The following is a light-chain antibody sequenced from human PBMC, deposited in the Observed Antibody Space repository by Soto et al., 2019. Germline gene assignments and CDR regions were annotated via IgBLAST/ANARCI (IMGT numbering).Light chain of an antibody. CDR3: QQYDSLPLT. V-gene: IGKV1-5*01. CDR1: QSISNW. CDR2: DAS. J-gene: IGKJ5*01. Sequence: DIQMTQSPSTLPASVGDRVTITWRASQSISNWLAWYQQKPGKAPKLLIYDASSLESGVPSRFSGGGSGTDFALTISSLEPEDIATYYCQQYDSLPLTFGQGTRLEI.